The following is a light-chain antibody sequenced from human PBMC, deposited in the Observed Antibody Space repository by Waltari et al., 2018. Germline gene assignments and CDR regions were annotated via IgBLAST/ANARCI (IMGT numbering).Light chain of an antibody. CDR1: QGVSYF. CDR2: DAS. V-gene: IGKV3-11*01. CDR3: QQRSNWPRT. J-gene: IGKJ4*01. Sequence: EIVLTQSPATLSLSPGERATLPCRASQGVSYFLAWYQQKPGQAPRLLIFDASKRAAGIPARFSGSGSGTDFTLTISSLEPEDFAIYYCQQRSNWPRTFGGGTKVEIK.